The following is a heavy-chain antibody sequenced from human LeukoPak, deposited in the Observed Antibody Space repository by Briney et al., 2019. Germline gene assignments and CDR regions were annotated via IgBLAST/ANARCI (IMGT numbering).Heavy chain of an antibody. V-gene: IGHV4-39*07. CDR1: GDSISSGSYY. CDR2: IYYSGST. CDR3: ARVNWGTCFDY. Sequence: NSSETLSLTCTVSGDSISSGSYYWAWIRQPPGKALEWIGSIYYSGSTYYNPSLKSRVTISVDTSKNQFSLKLSSVTAADTAVYYCARVNWGTCFDYWGQGTLVTVSS. D-gene: IGHD7-27*01. J-gene: IGHJ4*02.